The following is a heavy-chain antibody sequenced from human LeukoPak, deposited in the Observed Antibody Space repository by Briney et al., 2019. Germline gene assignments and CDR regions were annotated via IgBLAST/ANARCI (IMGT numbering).Heavy chain of an antibody. Sequence: PGGSLRLSCAASGFTFSSSNMSWVRQAPGKGLEWISYISSSSSAIYYADSVKGRFTISRDNAKNSLYLQMNGLRADDTAVYYCARVDRVGYYYYYMDVWGKGTTVTISS. V-gene: IGHV3-48*04. CDR2: ISSSSSAI. D-gene: IGHD1-26*01. J-gene: IGHJ6*03. CDR1: GFTFSSSN. CDR3: ARVDRVGYYYYYMDV.